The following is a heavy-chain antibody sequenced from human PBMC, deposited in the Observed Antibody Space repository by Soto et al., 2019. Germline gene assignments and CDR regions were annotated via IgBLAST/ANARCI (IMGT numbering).Heavy chain of an antibody. CDR1: GYTFTGYY. D-gene: IGHD5-18*01. J-gene: IGHJ6*02. V-gene: IGHV1-2*02. CDR2: INPNSGGT. CDR3: AIASRGYSYGAYGMDV. Sequence: ASVKVSCKASGYTFTGYYMHWVRQAPGQGLEWMGWINPNSGGTNYAQKFQGRVTMTRDTSISTAYMELSRLRSDETAVYYCAIASRGYSYGAYGMDVWGQGTTVTVSS.